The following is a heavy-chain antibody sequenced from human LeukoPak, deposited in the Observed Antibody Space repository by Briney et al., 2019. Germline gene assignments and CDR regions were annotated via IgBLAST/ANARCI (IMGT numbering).Heavy chain of an antibody. CDR3: AKEGEGYDSSGYHAY. Sequence: ASVKVSCKTSGYLFTGFYIHWVRQAPGQGLEWMGWINPNSGDTKHAQKFQGRITVTRDTSITTASLELRGLRSDDTAVYYCAKEGEGYDSSGYHAYWGQGTLVTVSS. CDR1: GYLFTGFY. V-gene: IGHV1-2*02. J-gene: IGHJ4*02. D-gene: IGHD3-22*01. CDR2: INPNSGDT.